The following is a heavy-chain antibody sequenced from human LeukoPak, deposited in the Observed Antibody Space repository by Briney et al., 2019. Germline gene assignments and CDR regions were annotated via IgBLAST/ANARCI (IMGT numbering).Heavy chain of an antibody. V-gene: IGHV3-48*01. CDR3: ARKPASYYYDSSGYYYFQH. Sequence: GGSLRLSCAASGFTFSSYSMNWVRQAPGKGLEWVSYISSSSSTIYYADSVKGRFTIYRDNAKNSLYLQMNSLRAEDTAVYYCARKPASYYYDSSGYYYFQHWGQGTLVTVSS. J-gene: IGHJ1*01. CDR2: ISSSSSTI. CDR1: GFTFSSYS. D-gene: IGHD3-22*01.